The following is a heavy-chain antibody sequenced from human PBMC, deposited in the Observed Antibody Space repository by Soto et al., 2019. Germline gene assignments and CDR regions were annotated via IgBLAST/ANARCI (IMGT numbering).Heavy chain of an antibody. Sequence: ASVKGSCKASGYTFTSYGISWVRQAPGQGLEWMGWISAYNGNTNYAQKLQGRVTMTTDTSTSTAYMELRSLRSDDTAVYYCARDQYITMVRGVTKGADWFDPWGQGTLVTVSS. D-gene: IGHD3-10*01. CDR2: ISAYNGNT. CDR3: ARDQYITMVRGVTKGADWFDP. V-gene: IGHV1-18*01. CDR1: GYTFTSYG. J-gene: IGHJ5*02.